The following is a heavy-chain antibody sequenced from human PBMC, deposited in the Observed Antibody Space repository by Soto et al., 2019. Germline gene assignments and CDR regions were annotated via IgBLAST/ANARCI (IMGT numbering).Heavy chain of an antibody. D-gene: IGHD3-3*01. V-gene: IGHV3-7*01. Sequence: EVQLVESGGGLVQPGGSLRLSCAASGFTFSSYWMSWVRQAPGKGLEWVANIKQDGSEKYYVDSVKGRFTISRDNAQNSLYLQMNSLRAEDTAVYYCASERITIFGVVISYFAYWGQGTLVTVS. CDR1: GFTFSSYW. CDR2: IKQDGSEK. CDR3: ASERITIFGVVISYFAY. J-gene: IGHJ4*02.